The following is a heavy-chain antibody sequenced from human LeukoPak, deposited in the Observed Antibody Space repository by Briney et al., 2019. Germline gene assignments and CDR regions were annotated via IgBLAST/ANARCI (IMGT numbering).Heavy chain of an antibody. Sequence: ASVTVSFKSSGYSFNIYESNWVRQATGQGLEWMGWVNPNSGDTDYAQKFQGRLTMTRNTSISTAYMELSGLRLEDTAVYYCSRGPRFDPWGQGTQVTVSS. CDR2: VNPNSGDT. V-gene: IGHV1-8*01. CDR3: SRGPRFDP. CDR1: GYSFNIYE. J-gene: IGHJ5*02.